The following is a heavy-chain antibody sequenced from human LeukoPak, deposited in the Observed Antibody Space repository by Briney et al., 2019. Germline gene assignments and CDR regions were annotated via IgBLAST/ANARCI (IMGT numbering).Heavy chain of an antibody. J-gene: IGHJ4*02. CDR3: ASPLNIAAAGTFDY. Sequence: GGSLRLSCAASGFTFSSYSMNWVRQAPGKGLEWVSYISSSSSTIYYTDSVKGRFTISRDNAKNSLYLQMNSLRAEDTAVYYCASPLNIAAAGTFDYWGQGTLVTVSS. CDR1: GFTFSSYS. D-gene: IGHD6-13*01. CDR2: ISSSSSTI. V-gene: IGHV3-48*01.